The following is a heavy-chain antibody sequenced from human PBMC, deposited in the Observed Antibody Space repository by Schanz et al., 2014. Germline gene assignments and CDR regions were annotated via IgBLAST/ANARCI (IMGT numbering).Heavy chain of an antibody. CDR3: AKYGGELGVSFEY. CDR1: RLTFSSYW. V-gene: IGHV3-7*01. D-gene: IGHD7-27*01. J-gene: IGHJ4*02. Sequence: LQLVESGGGVVQPGRSLRLSCATSRLTFSSYWMSWVRQAPGEGLEWVANIKQDGSKKYYVDSVKGRFTISRDNAKNSLYLQMNSLRPEDTAVYYCAKYGGELGVSFEYWGQGTLVTVSS. CDR2: IKQDGSKK.